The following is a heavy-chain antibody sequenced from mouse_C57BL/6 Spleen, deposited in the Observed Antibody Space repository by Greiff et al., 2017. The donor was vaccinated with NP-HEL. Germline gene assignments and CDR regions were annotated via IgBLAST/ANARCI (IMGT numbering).Heavy chain of an antibody. CDR3: TNSQLGRRYLDY. J-gene: IGHJ2*01. D-gene: IGHD4-1*02. Sequence: QVQLKQSGAELVRPGASVTLSCKASGYTFTDYEMHWVKQTPVHGLEWLGAIDPETGGTAYNQKFKGKAILTADKYSSTAYMELRSLTSEDSAVYYCTNSQLGRRYLDYWGQGTTLTVSS. CDR1: GYTFTDYE. V-gene: IGHV1-15*01. CDR2: IDPETGGT.